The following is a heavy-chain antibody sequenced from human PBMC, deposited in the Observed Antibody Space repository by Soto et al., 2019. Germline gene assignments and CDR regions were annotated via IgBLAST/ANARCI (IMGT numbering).Heavy chain of an antibody. CDR1: GFTFSSYA. CDR2: ISGSGGST. D-gene: IGHD2-15*01. J-gene: IGHJ4*02. CDR3: AKLKFRVVVAATQNANFDY. V-gene: IGHV3-23*01. Sequence: GGSLRLSCAASGFTFSSYAMSWVRQAPGKGLEWVSAISGSGGSTYYADSVKGRFTISRDNSKNTLYLQMNSLRAEDTAVYYCAKLKFRVVVAATQNANFDYWGQGTLVTVSS.